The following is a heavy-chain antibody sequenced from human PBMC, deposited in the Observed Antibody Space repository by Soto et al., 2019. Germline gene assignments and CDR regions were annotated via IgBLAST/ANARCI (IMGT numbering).Heavy chain of an antibody. Sequence: SETLSLTCTVSGGSISSSSYYWGWIRHPPGKGLEWIGSIYYSGSTYYNPSLKSRVTISVDTSKDQFCLKLSSVTAADTAVYYCARHCSGGSCYDFDYSGQGSLVTVSS. CDR3: ARHCSGGSCYDFDY. CDR2: IYYSGST. V-gene: IGHV4-39*01. CDR1: GGSISSSSYY. J-gene: IGHJ4*02. D-gene: IGHD2-15*01.